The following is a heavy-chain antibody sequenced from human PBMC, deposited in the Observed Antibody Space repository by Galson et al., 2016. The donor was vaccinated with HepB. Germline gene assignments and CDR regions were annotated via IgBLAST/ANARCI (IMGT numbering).Heavy chain of an antibody. CDR2: ISTYSGNT. J-gene: IGHJ4*02. V-gene: IGHV1-18*01. Sequence: VKVSCKASGYTFTTSGISWVRQAPGQGLEWMGWISTYSGNTKYAQKFQGGLTLTKDSSTTTAYMELRSLRFDDTALYYCARDVQYRFDSWGQGTLVTVSS. CDR3: ARDVQYRFDS. D-gene: IGHD2/OR15-2a*01. CDR1: GYTFTTSG.